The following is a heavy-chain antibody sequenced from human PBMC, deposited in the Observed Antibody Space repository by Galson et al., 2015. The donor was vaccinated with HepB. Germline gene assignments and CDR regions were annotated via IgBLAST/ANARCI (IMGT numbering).Heavy chain of an antibody. CDR1: GGSISSYY. CDR2: IYYSGST. Sequence: TLSLTCTVSGGSISSYYWSWLRQPPGKGLEWIGYIYYSGSTNYNPSLKSRVTISVDTSKNQFSLKLSSVTAADTAVYYCARGLRFLESNTELDPWGQGTLVTVSS. J-gene: IGHJ5*02. D-gene: IGHD3-3*01. V-gene: IGHV4-59*01. CDR3: ARGLRFLESNTELDP.